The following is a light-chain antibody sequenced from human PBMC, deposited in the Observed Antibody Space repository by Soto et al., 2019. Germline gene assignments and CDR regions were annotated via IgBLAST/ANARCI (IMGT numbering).Light chain of an antibody. Sequence: DIQMTQSPSSLSASVGDTVTITCQASQDISNYLNWYQQRPGKAPKLLIFDASNLETGVPSRFSGRGFGADFTFTINSLQPEDIATYYCQQYDNVPITFGQGTRLEIK. CDR2: DAS. CDR1: QDISNY. CDR3: QQYDNVPIT. J-gene: IGKJ5*01. V-gene: IGKV1-33*01.